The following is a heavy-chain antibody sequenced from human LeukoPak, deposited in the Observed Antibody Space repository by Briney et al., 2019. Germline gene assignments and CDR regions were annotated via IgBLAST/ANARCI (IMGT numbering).Heavy chain of an antibody. CDR1: GGSVSNSTYY. J-gene: IGHJ4*02. CDR3: ASRLMIAVAGTGRSDYFDY. Sequence: PSETLSLSCTVSGGSVSNSTYYWGWVRQPPGKGLEWIGSIYYSASTYYNPSLKSRVTISVDTSKNQLSLKLSSVTAADTAVYYCASRLMIAVAGTGRSDYFDYWGQGTLVTVSS. CDR2: IYYSAST. D-gene: IGHD6-19*01. V-gene: IGHV4-39*01.